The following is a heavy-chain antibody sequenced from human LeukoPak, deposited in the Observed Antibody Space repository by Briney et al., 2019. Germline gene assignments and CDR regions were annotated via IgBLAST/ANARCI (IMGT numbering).Heavy chain of an antibody. Sequence: TGGSLRLSCAASGFTFSSYSMNWVRQAQGKGLEWVSSISSSSSYIYYADSVKGRFTISRDNAKNSLYLQMNSLRAEDTAVYYCARGQQLVRSYYYYYYGMDVWGQGATVTVSS. V-gene: IGHV3-21*01. J-gene: IGHJ6*02. CDR2: ISSSSSYI. CDR1: GFTFSSYS. CDR3: ARGQQLVRSYYYYYYGMDV. D-gene: IGHD6-13*01.